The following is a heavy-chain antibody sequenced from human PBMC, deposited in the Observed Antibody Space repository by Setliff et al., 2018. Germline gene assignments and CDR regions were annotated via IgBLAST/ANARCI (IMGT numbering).Heavy chain of an antibody. Sequence: GGSLRLSCAASGFKFYDYTMHWVRQAPGKGLEWVSVIYSSYNTYYADSVKGRFSMSRDNAENSLYLQMNSLRAEDTAVYYCARSESCGSTHCSPYDYWGQGTLVTVSS. CDR2: IYSSYNT. D-gene: IGHD2-2*01. CDR1: GFKFYDYT. J-gene: IGHJ4*02. CDR3: ARSESCGSTHCSPYDY. V-gene: IGHV3-21*01.